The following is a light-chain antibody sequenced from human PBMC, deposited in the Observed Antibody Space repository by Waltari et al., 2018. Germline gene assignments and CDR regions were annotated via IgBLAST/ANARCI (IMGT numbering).Light chain of an antibody. CDR1: QSVLYSSNNNNY. Sequence: DIVMTQSPDSLTVSLGERVTINCKSSQSVLYSSNNNNYLAWYQQKPGQPPKLLIYLASTRESGVPDRVSGSGSGTDFTLTISSLQAEDVAVYYCQQYYSTPNTFGQGTKLEIK. J-gene: IGKJ2*01. CDR3: QQYYSTPNT. CDR2: LAS. V-gene: IGKV4-1*01.